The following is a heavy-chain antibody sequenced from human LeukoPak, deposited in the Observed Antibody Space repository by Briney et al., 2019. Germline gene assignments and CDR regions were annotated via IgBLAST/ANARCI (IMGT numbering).Heavy chain of an antibody. V-gene: IGHV4-59*08. Sequence: SETLSLTRTVSGGSISSYYWSWIRQPPGKGLEWIGYIYYSGSTNYNPSLKSRVTISVDTSKNQFSLKLSSVTAADTAVYYCARGGDDAFDIWGQGTMVTVSS. CDR1: GGSISSYY. CDR2: IYYSGST. D-gene: IGHD3-16*01. J-gene: IGHJ3*02. CDR3: ARGGDDAFDI.